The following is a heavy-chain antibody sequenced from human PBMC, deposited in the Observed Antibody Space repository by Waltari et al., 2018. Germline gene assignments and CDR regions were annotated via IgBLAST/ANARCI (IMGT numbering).Heavy chain of an antibody. Sequence: VQLQQWGAGLLKPSETLSLTCAVYGGGSFSDYYWNWIRQPPGKGLEWIGEINHSGSTNYNPSLKNRLTISLDTSKTQFSLKMRSVTAADTAVYYCARADRGRSGKYASPAWGPWGQGTLVTVSS. J-gene: IGHJ5*02. CDR1: GGGSFSDYY. CDR2: INHSGST. CDR3: ARADRGRSGKYASPAWGP. D-gene: IGHD1-26*01. V-gene: IGHV4-34*01.